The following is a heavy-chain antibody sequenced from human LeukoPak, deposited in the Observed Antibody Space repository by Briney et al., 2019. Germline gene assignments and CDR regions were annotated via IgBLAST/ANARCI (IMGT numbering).Heavy chain of an antibody. D-gene: IGHD2-2*01. V-gene: IGHV4-34*01. CDR2: INHSGST. Sequence: PSETLSLTCAVYGGSFSGYYWSWIRQPPGKGLGWIGEINHSGSTNYNPSLKSRVTISVDTSKNQFSLKLSSVTAADTAVYYCARRHPVGYCSSTSCYAPNWFDPWGQGTLVTVSS. J-gene: IGHJ5*02. CDR3: ARRHPVGYCSSTSCYAPNWFDP. CDR1: GGSFSGYY.